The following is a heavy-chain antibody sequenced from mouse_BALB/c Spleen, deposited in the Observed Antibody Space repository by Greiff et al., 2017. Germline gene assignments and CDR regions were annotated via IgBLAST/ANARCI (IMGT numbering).Heavy chain of an antibody. CDR1: GYSITSDYA. CDR3: ARKEIALDY. Sequence: EVHLVESGPGLVKPSQSLSLTCTVTGYSITSDYAWNWIRQFPGNKLEWMGYISYSGSTSYNPSLKSRISITRDTSKNQFFLQLNSVTTEDTATYYCARKEIALDYWGQGTTLTVSS. J-gene: IGHJ2*01. CDR2: ISYSGST. V-gene: IGHV3-2*02.